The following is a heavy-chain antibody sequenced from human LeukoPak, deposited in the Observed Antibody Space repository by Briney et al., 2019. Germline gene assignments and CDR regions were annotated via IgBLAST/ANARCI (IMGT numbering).Heavy chain of an antibody. CDR1: GFTFSSYA. D-gene: IGHD6-6*01. V-gene: IGHV3-30-3*01. Sequence: GGSLRLSCAASGFTFSSYAMHWVRQAPGKGLEWVAVISYDGSNKYYADSVKGRFTISRDNSKNTLYLQMNSLRAEDTAVYYCARDPSIAARAFDYWGQGTLVTVSS. J-gene: IGHJ4*02. CDR3: ARDPSIAARAFDY. CDR2: ISYDGSNK.